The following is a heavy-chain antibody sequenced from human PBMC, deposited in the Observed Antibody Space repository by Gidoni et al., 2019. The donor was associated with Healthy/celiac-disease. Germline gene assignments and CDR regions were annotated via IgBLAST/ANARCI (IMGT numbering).Heavy chain of an antibody. CDR3: ARDAYCGGDCYSNWFDP. D-gene: IGHD2-21*02. V-gene: IGHV4-39*07. CDR1: GCSIRTSTYY. CDR2: IYYSGST. J-gene: IGHJ5*02. Sequence: QLQLQESGPGLVKPPETPSLTRTVSGCSIRTSTYYWGWFRQPPGKGLEWIGSIYYSGSTYYNPSLKSRVTISVDTSKNQFSLKLSSVTAADTAVYYCARDAYCGGDCYSNWFDPWGQGTLVTVSS.